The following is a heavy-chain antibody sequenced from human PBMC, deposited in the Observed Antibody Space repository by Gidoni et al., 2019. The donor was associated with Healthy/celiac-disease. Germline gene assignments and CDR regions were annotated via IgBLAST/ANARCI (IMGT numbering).Heavy chain of an antibody. J-gene: IGHJ6*02. Sequence: EVQLVESGGGLVQPGRSLRLSCAASGFTFDDYAMHWVRQAPGKGLEWVSGISWNSGSIGYADSVKGRFTISRDNAKNSLYLQMNSLRAEDTALYYCAKDIRGYRIEERTSGRPPYYYYYGMDVWGQGTTVTVSS. CDR1: GFTFDDYA. D-gene: IGHD3-10*01. CDR3: AKDIRGYRIEERTSGRPPYYYYYGMDV. CDR2: ISWNSGSI. V-gene: IGHV3-9*01.